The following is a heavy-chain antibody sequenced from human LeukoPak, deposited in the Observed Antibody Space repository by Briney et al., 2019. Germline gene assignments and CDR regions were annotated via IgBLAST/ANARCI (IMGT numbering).Heavy chain of an antibody. CDR1: GFTFSTYD. D-gene: IGHD6-13*01. J-gene: IGHJ6*03. CDR3: AKRPAGGFYYSSMDV. CDR2: MRYDGSNK. V-gene: IGHV3-30*02. Sequence: GGSLRLSCAASGFTFSTYDMHWVRQAPGQGLEWVASMRYDGSNKYYADSAKGRFTVSRDNSKNTLYLQMNSLRAEDTAVYYCAKRPAGGFYYSSMDVWGKGTTVTVSS.